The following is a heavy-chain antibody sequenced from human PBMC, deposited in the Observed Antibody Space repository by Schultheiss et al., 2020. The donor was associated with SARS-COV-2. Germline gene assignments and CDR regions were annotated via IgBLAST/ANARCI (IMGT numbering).Heavy chain of an antibody. CDR2: ISGSGGST. CDR1: GFTVSSYG. CDR3: AKIWSGSSPEYFQH. J-gene: IGHJ1*01. V-gene: IGHV3-23*01. D-gene: IGHD1-26*01. Sequence: GGSLRLSCAASGFTVSSYGMHWVRQAPGKGLEWVSGISGSGGSTYYADSVKGRFTISRDNSKNTLYLQMNSLRAEDTAVYYCAKIWSGSSPEYFQHWGQGTLVTVSS.